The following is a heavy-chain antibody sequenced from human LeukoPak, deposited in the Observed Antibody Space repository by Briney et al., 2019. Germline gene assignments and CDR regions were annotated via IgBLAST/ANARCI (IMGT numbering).Heavy chain of an antibody. CDR2: ISSSSSTI. Sequence: PGGSLRLSCAASGFTFSSYSMNWVRQAPGKGLEWVSYISSSSSTIYYADSVKGRFTISRDNAKNSLYLQMNSLRAEDTAVYYRARDSESEKYSGYRAFDFWGQGTMVTVSS. CDR3: ARDSESEKYSGYRAFDF. D-gene: IGHD3-22*01. V-gene: IGHV3-48*01. CDR1: GFTFSSYS. J-gene: IGHJ3*01.